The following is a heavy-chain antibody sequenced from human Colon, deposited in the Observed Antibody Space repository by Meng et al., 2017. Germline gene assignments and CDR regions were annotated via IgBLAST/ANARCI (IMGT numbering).Heavy chain of an antibody. D-gene: IGHD4-23*01. CDR1: GGSISSNYW. Sequence: QGLLRGCGPGRVKASGTLSLTRAVSGGSISSNYWWSWVRQSPKKGLEWIGEIHHGGTTNYNPSLKSRVTISVDTSNNQFSLKLSSVTAADTAVYYCARIDYGGNGIEKYFFDYWGQGTLVTVSS. CDR2: IHHGGTT. V-gene: IGHV4-4*02. CDR3: ARIDYGGNGIEKYFFDY. J-gene: IGHJ4*02.